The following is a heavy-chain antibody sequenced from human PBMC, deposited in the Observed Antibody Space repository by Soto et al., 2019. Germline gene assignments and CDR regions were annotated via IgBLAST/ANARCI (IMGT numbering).Heavy chain of an antibody. CDR3: AREGDESWFDP. CDR2: ISSSSSYI. CDR1: GFTFSSYS. J-gene: IGHJ5*02. D-gene: IGHD3-10*01. Sequence: GGSLRLSCAASGFTFSSYSMNWVRQAPGKGLEWVSSISSSSSYIYYADSVKGRFTISRDNAKNSLYLQMNSLRAEDTAVYYCAREGDESWFDPWGQGTLVTVSS. V-gene: IGHV3-21*01.